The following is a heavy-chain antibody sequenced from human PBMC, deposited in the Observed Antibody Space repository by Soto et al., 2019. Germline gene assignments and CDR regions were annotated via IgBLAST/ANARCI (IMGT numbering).Heavy chain of an antibody. CDR2: IIPIFGTA. D-gene: IGHD5-18*01. Sequence: AVKVSSKACGGTIGSYARSWVQPDHGQVLEWMGGIIPIFGTANYAQKFQGRVTITADESTSTAYMELSSLRSEDTAVYYCARETRGYSYGSPLYYYYGMDGWGQGTTVT. CDR3: ARETRGYSYGSPLYYYYGMDG. V-gene: IGHV1-69*13. J-gene: IGHJ6*02. CDR1: GGTIGSYA.